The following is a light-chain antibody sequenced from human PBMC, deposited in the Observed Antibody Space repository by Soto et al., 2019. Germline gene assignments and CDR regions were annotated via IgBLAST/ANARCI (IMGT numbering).Light chain of an antibody. CDR2: EAS. CDR3: QQYNDYPYT. V-gene: IGKV1-5*03. J-gene: IGKJ2*01. CDR1: QSPGAW. Sequence: DIQMTQSPSSLSASVADRVTITCRASQSPGAWLAWYQQKPGKAPKLLIYEASSLESGVPSRFSGSGSGTEFTLTISSLQPDDFATYYCQQYNDYPYTFGQGTKLEIK.